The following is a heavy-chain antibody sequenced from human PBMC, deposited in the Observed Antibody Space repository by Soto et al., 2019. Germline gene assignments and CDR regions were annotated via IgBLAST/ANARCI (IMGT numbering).Heavy chain of an antibody. D-gene: IGHD4-17*01. V-gene: IGHV1-69*13. Sequence: SVKVSCKASGCTFSSYAISWVRQAPGQGLEWMGGIIPIFGTANYAQKFQGRVTITADESTSTAYMELSSLRSEDTAVYYCARAPFGYGGNSGFDYWGQGTLVTVSS. CDR3: ARAPFGYGGNSGFDY. J-gene: IGHJ4*02. CDR2: IIPIFGTA. CDR1: GCTFSSYA.